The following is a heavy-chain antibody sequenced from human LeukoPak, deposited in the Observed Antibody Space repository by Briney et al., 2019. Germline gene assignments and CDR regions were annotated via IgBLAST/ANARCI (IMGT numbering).Heavy chain of an antibody. CDR2: ISGSGGST. D-gene: IGHD3-10*01. J-gene: IGHJ4*02. Sequence: PGGSLRLSCAASGFTFSSYAMSWVRQAPGKGLEWVSAISGSGGSTYYADSVKGRFTISRDNSKNTLYLQMNSLRAEDTAVCYCAKDYYGSGSYYNHFDYWGQGTLVTVSS. CDR3: AKDYYGSGSYYNHFDY. V-gene: IGHV3-23*01. CDR1: GFTFSSYA.